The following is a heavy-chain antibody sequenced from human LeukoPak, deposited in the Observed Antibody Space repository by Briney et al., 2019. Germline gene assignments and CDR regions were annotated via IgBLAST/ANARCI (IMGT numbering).Heavy chain of an antibody. Sequence: ASVKVSCKASGYTFTSYGITWVRQAPGQGLEWVGWISAYSGNTNYAQKLQGRATMTTDTSTSTAYMEVWSLRSDDTAVCYCARDDGSGYYSRYFQHWGQGSLVTVSS. V-gene: IGHV1-18*01. CDR3: ARDDGSGYYSRYFQH. CDR1: GYTFTSYG. J-gene: IGHJ1*01. D-gene: IGHD3-22*01. CDR2: ISAYSGNT.